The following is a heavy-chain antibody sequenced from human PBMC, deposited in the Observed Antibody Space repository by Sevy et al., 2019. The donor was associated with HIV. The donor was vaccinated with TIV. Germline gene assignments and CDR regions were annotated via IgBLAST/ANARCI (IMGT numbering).Heavy chain of an antibody. Sequence: GGFLRLSCAASGFTFSKYSMSWVRQPPGKGLEWVSTLSFGCGEINYADSVKGRFTISRDNSKSSVYLQMNNLRPEDVAVYYSAREGCTKPHDYWGQGTLVTVSS. CDR2: LSFGCGEI. CDR3: AREGCTKPHDY. J-gene: IGHJ4*02. CDR1: GFTFSKYS. V-gene: IGHV3-23*01. D-gene: IGHD2-8*01.